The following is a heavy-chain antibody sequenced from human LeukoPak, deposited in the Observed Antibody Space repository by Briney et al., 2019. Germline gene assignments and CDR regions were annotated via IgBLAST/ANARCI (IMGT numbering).Heavy chain of an antibody. V-gene: IGHV3-7*01. J-gene: IGHJ4*02. Sequence: GGSLRLSCAASGFILSSYWMSWVRQAPGKGLEWVANIKQDGSEKYYVDSVKGRFTISRDNAKNSLYLQMNSLRAEDTAVYYCARDHSGCGDSLDYWGQGTLVTVSS. CDR2: IKQDGSEK. D-gene: IGHD4-17*01. CDR3: ARDHSGCGDSLDY. CDR1: GFILSSYW.